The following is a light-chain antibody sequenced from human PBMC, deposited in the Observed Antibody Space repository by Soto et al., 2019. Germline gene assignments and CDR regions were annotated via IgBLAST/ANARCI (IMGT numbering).Light chain of an antibody. CDR1: QSVSNNY. Sequence: EIVLTQSPGTLSLSPGEGATLSCRTSQSVSNNYLAWYQQKPGQAPRLLIYGASSRATGIPDRFSGSGSGTDFTLSISRLEPEDLGVYYCQQRSNWPLTFGPGTKVDIK. CDR3: QQRSNWPLT. CDR2: GAS. J-gene: IGKJ3*01. V-gene: IGKV3D-20*02.